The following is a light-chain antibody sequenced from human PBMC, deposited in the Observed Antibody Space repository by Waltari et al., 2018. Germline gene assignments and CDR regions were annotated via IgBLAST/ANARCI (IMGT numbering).Light chain of an antibody. J-gene: IGLJ1*01. Sequence: QSALTQPASVSGSPGQSITISCPGTSSDVGTYNLISWYQQHPGKGPKLMIYEVTKRPSGVSNRFSGSKSGNTASLTISGLQAEDEAEYYCCSYAGSKFYVFGTGTKVTVL. CDR3: CSYAGSKFYV. CDR2: EVT. V-gene: IGLV2-23*02. CDR1: SSDVGTYNL.